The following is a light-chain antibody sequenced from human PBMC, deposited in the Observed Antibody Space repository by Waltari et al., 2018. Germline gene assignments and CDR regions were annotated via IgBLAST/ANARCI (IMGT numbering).Light chain of an antibody. J-gene: IGKJ2*03. CDR3: QKYSNSPYS. CDR2: GAS. V-gene: IGKV3-20*01. Sequence: IFLTPSPVSLSLSPGDRSTLSCRASQSVSSSLAWYQQKPGQAPRLLIYGASSRATGIPDRFSGSGSGTDFTLTISSLEPEDFAVYYCQKYSNSPYSFGQGTKVEIK. CDR1: QSVSSS.